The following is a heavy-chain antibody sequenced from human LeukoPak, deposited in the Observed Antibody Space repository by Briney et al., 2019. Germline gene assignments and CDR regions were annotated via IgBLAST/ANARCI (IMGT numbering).Heavy chain of an antibody. V-gene: IGHV3-53*01. D-gene: IGHD1-14*01. CDR1: GFSVITND. Sequence: GGSLTLSCAASGFSVITNDMTWVRQAPGKGLEWVSVLYSDGNTKYADSVQGRFTISRDNSKNTLYLEMNSLRPDDTAVYYCARGVEPLAANTLAYSGQGTLVTPSS. J-gene: IGHJ4*02. CDR2: LYSDGNT. CDR3: ARGVEPLAANTLAY.